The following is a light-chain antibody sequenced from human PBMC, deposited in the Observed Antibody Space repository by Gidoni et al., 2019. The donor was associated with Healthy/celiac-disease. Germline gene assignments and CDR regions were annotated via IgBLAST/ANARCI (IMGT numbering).Light chain of an antibody. CDR1: QSVSSN. CDR3: QQYNNWPPGLT. CDR2: GAS. Sequence: EIVMTQSPATLSVSPGERATLSCRASQSVSSNLAWYQQKPGQAPRLLIYGASTRATGIPARFSGSGSGTEFTLTISSLQSKDFAVYYCQQYNNWPPGLTFGQXTRLEIK. V-gene: IGKV3-15*01. J-gene: IGKJ5*01.